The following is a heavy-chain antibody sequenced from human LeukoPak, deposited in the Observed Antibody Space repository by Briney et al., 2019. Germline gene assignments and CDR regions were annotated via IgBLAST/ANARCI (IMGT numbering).Heavy chain of an antibody. V-gene: IGHV3-21*01. CDR1: GFTFSSYS. CDR2: ISSSSSYI. D-gene: IGHD6-13*01. CDR3: ARDVEYSSSWYAYYGMDV. Sequence: GGSLRLSCAASGFTFSSYSMNWVRQAPGKGLEWVSSISSSSSYIYYADSVKGRFTISRDNSKNTLYLQMNSLRAEDTAVYYCARDVEYSSSWYAYYGMDVWGQGTTVTVSS. J-gene: IGHJ6*02.